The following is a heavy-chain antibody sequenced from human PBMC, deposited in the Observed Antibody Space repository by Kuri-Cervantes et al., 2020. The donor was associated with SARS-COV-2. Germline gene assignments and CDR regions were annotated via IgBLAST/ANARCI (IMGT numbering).Heavy chain of an antibody. CDR1: GFSFSMYW. V-gene: IGHV3-7*01. Sequence: GRSLRLSCAASGFSFSMYWMSWVRQAPGKGLEWVANIKKDGSEKYYVDTVKGRFTISRDNAKNSLYLQMNSLRAEDTAVYYCAREQWLELDAFDIWGQGTMVTVSS. CDR3: AREQWLELDAFDI. D-gene: IGHD6-19*01. CDR2: IKKDGSEK. J-gene: IGHJ3*02.